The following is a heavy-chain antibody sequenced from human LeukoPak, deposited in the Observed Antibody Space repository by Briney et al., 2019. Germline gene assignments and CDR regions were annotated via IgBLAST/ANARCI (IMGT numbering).Heavy chain of an antibody. V-gene: IGHV3-73*01. CDR3: TTPSSSGSYQY. CDR2: IRSIGNNYAT. Sequence: GGSLRLSCVASGFTFSGSAMHWVRQASGGKGLEWVGRIRSIGNNYATAYAASVKGRFTISRDDSKNTAYLQMNSLETEDTAVYYCTTPSSSGSYQYWGQGTLVTVSS. D-gene: IGHD1-26*01. CDR1: GFTFSGSA. J-gene: IGHJ4*02.